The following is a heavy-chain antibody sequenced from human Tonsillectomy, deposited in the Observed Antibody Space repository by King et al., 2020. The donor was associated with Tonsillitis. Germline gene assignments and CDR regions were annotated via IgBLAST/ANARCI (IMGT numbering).Heavy chain of an antibody. CDR3: AKDSSSSQYYLDD. Sequence: VQLVESGGGVVQPGRSLRLSCAASGFTFSSYGMHWGRQASGKGLEWGAVILYDGSNEYYADSVKGRFTISRDNSKNTLYVQMNSLRAEDTAVYYCAKDSSSSQYYLDDWGQGTLVTVSA. D-gene: IGHD6-6*01. V-gene: IGHV3-30*18. J-gene: IGHJ4*02. CDR1: GFTFSSYG. CDR2: ILYDGSNE.